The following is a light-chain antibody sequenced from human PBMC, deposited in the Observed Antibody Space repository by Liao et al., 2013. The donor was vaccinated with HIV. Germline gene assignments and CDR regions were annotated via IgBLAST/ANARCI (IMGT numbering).Light chain of an antibody. Sequence: SYELTQPPSVSVSPGQTATITCSGDKLGDKFACWYQQKSGQSPVLVIYQDKKRPSGIPERFSGSNSGNTATLTISGAQAMDEADYYCQAWHNGGVFGGGTKLTVL. CDR1: KLGDKF. CDR3: QAWHNGGV. V-gene: IGLV3-1*01. J-gene: IGLJ3*02. CDR2: QDK.